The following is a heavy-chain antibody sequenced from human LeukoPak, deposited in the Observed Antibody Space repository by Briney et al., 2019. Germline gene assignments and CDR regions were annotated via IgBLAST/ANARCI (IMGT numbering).Heavy chain of an antibody. Sequence: PSETLSLTCTVSGVSIGSHYWSWIRQSPGKGLEWIRCVYNSGTTVYNPSLTGRVTISVDTSKNQYSLNLRSVTAADAAVYYCARDAYWGQGILVTVSS. J-gene: IGHJ4*02. CDR1: GVSIGSHY. V-gene: IGHV4-59*11. CDR2: VYNSGTT. CDR3: ARDAY.